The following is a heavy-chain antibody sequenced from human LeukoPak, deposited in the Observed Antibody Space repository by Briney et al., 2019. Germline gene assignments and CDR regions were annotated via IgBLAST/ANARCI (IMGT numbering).Heavy chain of an antibody. CDR1: GGSISSYY. CDR3: AREHYGSGFDY. D-gene: IGHD3-10*01. Sequence: SETLSLTCTVSGGSISSYYWSWIRQPPGKGLEWIGYIYYSGSTNYNPYLKSRVTISVDTSKNQFSLKLSSVTAADTAVYYCAREHYGSGFDYWGQGTLVTVSS. CDR2: IYYSGST. V-gene: IGHV4-59*01. J-gene: IGHJ4*02.